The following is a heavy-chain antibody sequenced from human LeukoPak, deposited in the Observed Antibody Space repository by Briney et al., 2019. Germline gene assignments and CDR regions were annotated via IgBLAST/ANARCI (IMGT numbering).Heavy chain of an antibody. D-gene: IGHD3-22*01. Sequence: SETLSLTCTVSGGSISSYYWSWIRQPPGKGLEWIGYIYYSGSTNYNPSLKGRVTISVDTSKNQFSPKLSSVTAADTAVYYCARSSGYYFDYWGQGTLVTVSS. CDR1: GGSISSYY. V-gene: IGHV4-59*08. J-gene: IGHJ4*02. CDR2: IYYSGST. CDR3: ARSSGYYFDY.